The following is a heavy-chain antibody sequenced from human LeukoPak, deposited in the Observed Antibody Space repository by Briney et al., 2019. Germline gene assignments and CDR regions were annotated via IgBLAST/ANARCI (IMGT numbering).Heavy chain of an antibody. CDR3: ARDLNYYDSSGYYLDSMGY. D-gene: IGHD3-22*01. J-gene: IGHJ4*02. Sequence: SETLSLTCTVSGGSISSYYWSWIRQPPGKGLEWIGEIYHSGSTNYNPSLKSRVTISVDTSKNQFSLKLSSVTAANTAVYYCARDLNYYDSSGYYLDSMGYWGQGTLVTVSS. V-gene: IGHV4-59*01. CDR2: IYHSGST. CDR1: GGSISSYY.